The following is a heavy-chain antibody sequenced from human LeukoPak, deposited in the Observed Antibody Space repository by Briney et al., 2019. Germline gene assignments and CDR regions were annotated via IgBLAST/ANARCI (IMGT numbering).Heavy chain of an antibody. Sequence: SETLSLTCTVPGGSISTYYWSGIRRPPGKGLEWIGFLYSGGRAKYNPSLESRVTISVDTTKNQFSLRMTPVPPADTAVDFCARDGSGTYLNWFALWGQGTLVTVSS. J-gene: IGHJ5*01. CDR1: GGSISTYY. CDR2: LYSGGRA. V-gene: IGHV4-59*01. CDR3: ARDGSGTYLNWFAL. D-gene: IGHD3-10*01.